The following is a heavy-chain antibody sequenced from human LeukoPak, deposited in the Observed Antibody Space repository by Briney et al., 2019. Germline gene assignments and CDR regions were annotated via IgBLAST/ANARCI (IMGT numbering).Heavy chain of an antibody. CDR1: GYTFSGYH. D-gene: IGHD2-2*02. CDR2: ISPNNGGT. J-gene: IGHJ4*02. Sequence: ASVKVSCKASGYTFSGYHIHWVRQAPGQGLEWMGWISPNNGGTNYAQKFQGRVTMTRGTSISTAYLGLSSLRSDDTAVYYCARGCSSTSCYTSGFDYWGQGTLVTVSS. CDR3: ARGCSSTSCYTSGFDY. V-gene: IGHV1-2*02.